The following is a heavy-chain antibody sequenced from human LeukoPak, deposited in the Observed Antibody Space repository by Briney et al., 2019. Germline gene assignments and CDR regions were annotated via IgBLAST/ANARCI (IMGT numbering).Heavy chain of an antibody. CDR3: ARGGYDNSGSFGSFDAFDI. Sequence: SETLSLTCTMSGGGDSITDYYWSWIRQPPGKGLEWLGYVYHRGSTDYSPSLKSRLIISPDTSKSQFSLRLSSVTAADTAVYYCARGGYDNSGSFGSFDAFDIWGQGTMVTVSS. V-gene: IGHV4-59*01. D-gene: IGHD3-22*01. CDR1: GGGDSITDYY. J-gene: IGHJ3*02. CDR2: VYHRGST.